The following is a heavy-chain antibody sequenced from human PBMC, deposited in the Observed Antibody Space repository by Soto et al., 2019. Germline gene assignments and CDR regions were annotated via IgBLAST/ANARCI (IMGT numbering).Heavy chain of an antibody. V-gene: IGHV3-66*01. J-gene: IGHJ4*02. CDR2: IYHSGST. CDR3: ARASYYYDSSGYYYRYYFDY. D-gene: IGHD3-22*01. Sequence: ETLSLTCTVSGGSISSYYWSWIRQPPGKGLEWIGYIYHSGSTYYADSVNGRFTISRDNSKNTVHLQMNSLRAEDTAVYYCARASYYYDSSGYYYRYYFDYWGQGTLVTVSS. CDR1: GGSISSYY.